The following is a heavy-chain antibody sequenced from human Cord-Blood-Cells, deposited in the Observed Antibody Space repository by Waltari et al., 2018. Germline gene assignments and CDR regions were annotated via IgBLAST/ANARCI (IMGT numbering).Heavy chain of an antibody. CDR2: ISSSSSTI. Sequence: EVQLVESGGGLVQPGGSLRLSCAASGFTFSSYSMTWVRQAPGKGLEWVSYISSSSSTIYYADSVKGRFTISRDNAKNSLYLQMNSLRAEDTAVYYCASVHADAFDIWGQGTMVTVSS. J-gene: IGHJ3*02. CDR1: GFTFSSYS. V-gene: IGHV3-48*01. CDR3: ASVHADAFDI.